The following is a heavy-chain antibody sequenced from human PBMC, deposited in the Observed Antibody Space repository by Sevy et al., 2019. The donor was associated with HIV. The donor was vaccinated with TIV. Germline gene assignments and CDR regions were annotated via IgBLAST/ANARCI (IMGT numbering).Heavy chain of an antibody. Sequence: GGSLRLSCAASGFTFSYFSMHWVRQAPGKGLEWVAIISYDGSNEHYADSVKGRFTISRDNSKNPLYLQMNSLRAEDTAVYSCALERLSSDVAEYFENWGQGTLVTVSS. J-gene: IGHJ1*01. CDR2: ISYDGSNE. V-gene: IGHV3-30-3*01. CDR3: ALERLSSDVAEYFEN. CDR1: GFTFSYFS. D-gene: IGHD1-1*01.